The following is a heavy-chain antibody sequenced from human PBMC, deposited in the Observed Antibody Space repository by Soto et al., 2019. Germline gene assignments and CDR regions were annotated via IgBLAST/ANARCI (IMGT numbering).Heavy chain of an antibody. V-gene: IGHV3-74*01. CDR1: GFTFSSYW. Sequence: GGSLRLSCAASGFTFSSYWRHWVRHAPGKGLVWVSRINSDGSSTSYADSVKGRFTISRDNAKNTLYLQMNSLRAEDTAVYYCARVPRGITGTTIYYYYYMDVWGKGTTVTVSS. J-gene: IGHJ6*03. D-gene: IGHD1-7*01. CDR3: ARVPRGITGTTIYYYYYMDV. CDR2: INSDGSST.